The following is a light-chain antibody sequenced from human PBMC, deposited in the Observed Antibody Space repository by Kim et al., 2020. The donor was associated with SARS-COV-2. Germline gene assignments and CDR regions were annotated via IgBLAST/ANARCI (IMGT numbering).Light chain of an antibody. V-gene: IGLV1-51*01. J-gene: IGLJ3*02. CDR1: RSNIGNNP. CDR3: ATWDSSLSVGV. Sequence: QSVLTQPPSVSAAPGQKVTISCSGSRSNIGNNPVSWYQKFPGTAPRLITYDNDKRPSGIPDRFSSSKSGTSATLGITGLRTGDVADYYCATWDSSLSVGVFGGGTKVTVL. CDR2: DND.